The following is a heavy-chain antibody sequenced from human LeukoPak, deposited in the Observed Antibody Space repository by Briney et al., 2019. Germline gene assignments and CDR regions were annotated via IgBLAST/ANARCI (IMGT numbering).Heavy chain of an antibody. J-gene: IGHJ3*02. CDR1: GYPFYGHW. D-gene: IGHD6-19*01. Sequence: GESLKISCTAFGYPFYGHWIAWVRQMPGKGLEWMGIIYRDDSKIRYSMSLQGQITISADKSINAAYLQWNSLKASDSAMYYCARLGAVAGREAFDIWGQGTVVTVSS. CDR2: IYRDDSKI. CDR3: ARLGAVAGREAFDI. V-gene: IGHV5-51*01.